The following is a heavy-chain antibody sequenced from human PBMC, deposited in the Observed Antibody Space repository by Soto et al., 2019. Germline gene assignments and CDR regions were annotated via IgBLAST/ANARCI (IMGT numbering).Heavy chain of an antibody. D-gene: IGHD2-8*02. CDR3: SRGPSGGTYF. CDR1: GFTFSDYY. CDR2: ISSSGSYT. V-gene: IGHV3-11*05. J-gene: IGHJ4*02. Sequence: PGGSLRLSCAASGFTFSDYYMTWIRQAPGKGLECVAFISSSGSYTNYADSVQGRFTISRDNDKNSLFLEMNSLRAEDTATYYCSRGPSGGTYFWGQGTLVTVSS.